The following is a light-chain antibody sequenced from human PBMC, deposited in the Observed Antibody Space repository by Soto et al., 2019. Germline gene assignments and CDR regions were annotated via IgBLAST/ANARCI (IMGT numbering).Light chain of an antibody. CDR2: GAS. Sequence: EVMLTQSPGTLSLSPGERATLSCRASQSVSSNYLAWYQQKSGQAPRLLIYGASNRATGIPDRFSGSGSGTDFTINIRRLEPEDFAVYYCQQYDTSPRTFGQGTKVEFK. J-gene: IGKJ1*01. V-gene: IGKV3-20*01. CDR1: QSVSSNY. CDR3: QQYDTSPRT.